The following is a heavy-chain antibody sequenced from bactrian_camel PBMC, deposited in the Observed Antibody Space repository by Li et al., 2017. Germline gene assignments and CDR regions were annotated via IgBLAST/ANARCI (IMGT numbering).Heavy chain of an antibody. V-gene: IGHV3S31*01. D-gene: IGHD1*01. CDR3: ARGPRVRSGGYCYLESAPYNY. CDR2: LYTAGDST. J-gene: IGHJ4*01. CDR1: GWTYLTYC. Sequence: DVQLVESGGGSVQAGGSLRLSCVASGWTYLTYCMGWFRQAPGQKREAIAALYTAGDSTFYADSVKGRFTISQDKAKKTVYLQMNNLKPEDTAVYYCARGPRVRSGGYCYLESAPYNYWGQGTQVTVS.